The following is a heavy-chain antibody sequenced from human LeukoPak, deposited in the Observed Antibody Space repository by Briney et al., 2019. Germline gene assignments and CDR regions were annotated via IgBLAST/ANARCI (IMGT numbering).Heavy chain of an antibody. V-gene: IGHV3-7*01. CDR1: GFTFSSYW. Sequence: PGGSLRLSCAASGFTFSSYWMNWVRQAPGKGLEWVANIKQDGSEKYYVDSVKGRFTISRDNAKNSLYLQMNSLRAEDTAVYYCARRPYSSSWYYFDYWGQGTLVTVSS. D-gene: IGHD6-13*01. CDR2: IKQDGSEK. J-gene: IGHJ4*02. CDR3: ARRPYSSSWYYFDY.